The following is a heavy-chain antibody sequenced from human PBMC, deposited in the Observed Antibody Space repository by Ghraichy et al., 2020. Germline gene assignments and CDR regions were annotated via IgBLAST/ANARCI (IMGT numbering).Heavy chain of an antibody. CDR3: ARGGLYYYYGMDG. J-gene: IGHJ6*02. CDR2: INSDGSST. D-gene: IGHD3-16*01. V-gene: IGHV3-74*01. CDR1: GFTFSSYW. Sequence: GGSLRLSCAASGFTFSSYWMHWVRQAPGKGLVWVSRINSDGSSTSYADSVKGRFTISRDNAKNTLYLQMNSLRAEDTAVYYCARGGLYYYYGMDGWGQGTKVAVSS.